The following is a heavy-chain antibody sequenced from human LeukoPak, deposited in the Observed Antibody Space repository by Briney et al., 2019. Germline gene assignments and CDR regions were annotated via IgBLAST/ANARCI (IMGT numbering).Heavy chain of an antibody. CDR2: IIPIFGTA. CDR3: VRDWDCTNGVCSNCFDP. CDR1: GGTFSSYA. J-gene: IGHJ5*02. V-gene: IGHV1-69*13. D-gene: IGHD2-8*01. Sequence: SVKVSCKASGGTFSSYAISWVRQAPGQGLEWMGGIIPIFGTANYAQKFQGRVTITADESTSTAYMELKSLRIDDTAVYYCVRDWDCTNGVCSNCFDPWGQGTLVTVSS.